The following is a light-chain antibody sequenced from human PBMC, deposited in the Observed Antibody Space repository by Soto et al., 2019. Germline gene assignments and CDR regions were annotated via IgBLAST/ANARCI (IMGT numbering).Light chain of an antibody. CDR1: QTISTC. CDR2: GAS. Sequence: DIQMTQFPSSLSASVGDRVTITCRARQTISTCLNWYQQKAGTAPKLLIYGASELESGIPSRFSGSASGTYFNLTISSLQPEDFAISYCQECLTTPRTFGQGTRV. J-gene: IGKJ1*01. V-gene: IGKV1-39*01. CDR3: QECLTTPRT.